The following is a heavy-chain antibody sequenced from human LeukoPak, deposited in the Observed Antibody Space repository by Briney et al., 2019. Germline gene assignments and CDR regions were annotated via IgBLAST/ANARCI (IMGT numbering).Heavy chain of an antibody. J-gene: IGHJ4*02. D-gene: IGHD3-10*01. CDR2: ISYDGSNK. Sequence: GGSLRLSCAASGFTFSTYSMYWVRQAPGKGLEWVGVISYDGSNKYYADSVKGRFTISRDNSKNTLYLQMTSLRTEDTAVYYCATDLPHFGQLFVTPDYWGQGTLVTVSS. CDR3: ATDLPHFGQLFVTPDY. V-gene: IGHV3-30*04. CDR1: GFTFSTYS.